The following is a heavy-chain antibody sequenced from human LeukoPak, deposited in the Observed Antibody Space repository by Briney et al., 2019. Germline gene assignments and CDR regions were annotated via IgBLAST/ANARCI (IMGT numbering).Heavy chain of an antibody. D-gene: IGHD3-10*01. V-gene: IGHV3-7*01. CDR3: ARERGSHYGSGSYFDY. CDR1: GFNFRSYA. Sequence: GGSLRLSCAASGFNFRSYAMTWVRQAPGKGLEWVANIKQDGSEKYYVDSVKGRFTISRDNAKNSLYLQMNSLRAEDTAVYYCARERGSHYGSGSYFDYWGQGTLVTVSS. CDR2: IKQDGSEK. J-gene: IGHJ4*02.